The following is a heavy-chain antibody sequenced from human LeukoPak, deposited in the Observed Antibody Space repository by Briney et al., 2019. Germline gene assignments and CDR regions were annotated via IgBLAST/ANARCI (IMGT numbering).Heavy chain of an antibody. CDR1: GFTFSTYA. V-gene: IGHV3-21*01. D-gene: IGHD5-12*01. J-gene: IGHJ4*02. CDR2: ISTTSRYI. Sequence: PGGSLRLSCEASGFTFSTYAMNWVRQAPGKGLEWVSSISTTSRYIYYADSVKARFTVSRDNAKNSLYLQMNSLRAEDTAVYYCARGNSDYDHDYWGQGTLVTVSS. CDR3: ARGNSDYDHDY.